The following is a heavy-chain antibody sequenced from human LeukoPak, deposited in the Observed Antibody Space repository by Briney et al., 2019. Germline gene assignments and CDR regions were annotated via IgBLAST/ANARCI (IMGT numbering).Heavy chain of an antibody. CDR3: AKGYCSSTSCHNWFDP. Sequence: PGGSLRLSCAASGFTFSSYAMSWARQAPGKGLEWVSAISGSGGSTYYADSVKGRFTISRDNSKNTLYLQMNSLRAEDTAVYYCAKGYCSSTSCHNWFDPWGQGTLVTVSS. CDR1: GFTFSSYA. CDR2: ISGSGGST. V-gene: IGHV3-23*01. J-gene: IGHJ5*02. D-gene: IGHD2-2*01.